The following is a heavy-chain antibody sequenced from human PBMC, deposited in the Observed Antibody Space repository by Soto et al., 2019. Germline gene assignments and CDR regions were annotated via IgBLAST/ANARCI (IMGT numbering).Heavy chain of an antibody. CDR1: GYTLTELS. Sequence: ASVKVSCKVSGYTLTELSMHWVRQAPGKGIEWMGGFDPEDGETIYAQKFQGRVTMTEDTPTDTAYMELSSLTSEDTAVYYCAPMYYDYFWVLKRLENWSDPWYQGTL. V-gene: IGHV1-24*01. CDR2: FDPEDGET. CDR3: APMYYDYFWVLKRLENWSDP. J-gene: IGHJ5*02. D-gene: IGHD3-16*01.